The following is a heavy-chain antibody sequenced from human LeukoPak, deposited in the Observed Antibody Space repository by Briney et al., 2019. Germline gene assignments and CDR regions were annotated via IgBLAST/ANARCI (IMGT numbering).Heavy chain of an antibody. CDR3: AKDGVEQWLVRAYYFDY. V-gene: IGHV1-8*02. CDR2: INPNSGNT. CDR1: GYTFTGYY. J-gene: IGHJ4*02. D-gene: IGHD6-19*01. Sequence: ASVKVSCKASGYTFTGYYMHWVRQAPGQGLEWMGWINPNSGNTGYAQKFQGRVTMTRNTSISTAYMELSSLRSEDTAVYYCAKDGVEQWLVRAYYFDYWGQGTLVTVSS.